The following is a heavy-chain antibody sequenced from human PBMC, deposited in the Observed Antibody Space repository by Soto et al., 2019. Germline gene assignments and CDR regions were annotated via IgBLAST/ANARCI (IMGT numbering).Heavy chain of an antibody. D-gene: IGHD2-15*01. V-gene: IGHV1-46*01. CDR1: GYTFTSYY. Sequence: ASVKVSCKASGYTFTSYYMHWVRQAPGQGLEWMGIINPSGGSTSYAQKFQGRVTMTRNTSISTAYMELSSLRSEDTAVYYCLYCSGGSCYSGLDAFDIWGQGTMVTVSS. CDR2: INPSGGST. J-gene: IGHJ3*02. CDR3: LYCSGGSCYSGLDAFDI.